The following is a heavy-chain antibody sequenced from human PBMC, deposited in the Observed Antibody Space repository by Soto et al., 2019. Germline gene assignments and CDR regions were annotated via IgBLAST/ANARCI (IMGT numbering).Heavy chain of an antibody. CDR1: GFNFSSYA. CDR2: ISGSGGST. Sequence: GGSLRLSCAASGFNFSSYAMSWVRQAPGKGLEWVSAISGSGGSTYYADSVKGRFTISRDNSKNTLYLQMNSLRAEDTAVYYCAKVLITGYSGPADYWGQGTLVTVSS. D-gene: IGHD3-16*01. V-gene: IGHV3-23*01. J-gene: IGHJ4*02. CDR3: AKVLITGYSGPADY.